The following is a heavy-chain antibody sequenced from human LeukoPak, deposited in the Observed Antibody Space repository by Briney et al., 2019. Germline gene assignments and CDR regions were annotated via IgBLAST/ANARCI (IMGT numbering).Heavy chain of an antibody. CDR3: AREGNYYSDSSGYPI. V-gene: IGHV4-59*01. D-gene: IGHD3-22*01. CDR2: IYYSGST. Sequence: SETLSLTCTVSGGSISSYYWSWLRRPPGKGLEWIGCIYYSGSTNYNPSLKSRVTISVDTSKNQFSLKLSSVTAADTAVYYCAREGNYYSDSSGYPIWGQGTLVTVSS. CDR1: GGSISSYY. J-gene: IGHJ4*02.